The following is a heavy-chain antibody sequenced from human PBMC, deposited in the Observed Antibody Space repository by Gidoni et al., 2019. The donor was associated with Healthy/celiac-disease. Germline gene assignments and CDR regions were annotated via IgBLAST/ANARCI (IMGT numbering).Heavy chain of an antibody. D-gene: IGHD2-15*01. V-gene: IGHV2-5*02. J-gene: IGHJ5*02. CDR1: GFSLNTSGVG. Sequence: QITLTESGPTLVKPTQTLTLTCTFSGFSLNTSGVGVGWIRQPPGKALEWLALIYWDDDKRYSPSLKSRLTITKDTSKNRVVLTMTNMDPVDTATYYCAHYIVVVVATSRTSYNWFDPWGQGTLVTVSS. CDR3: AHYIVVVVATSRTSYNWFDP. CDR2: IYWDDDK.